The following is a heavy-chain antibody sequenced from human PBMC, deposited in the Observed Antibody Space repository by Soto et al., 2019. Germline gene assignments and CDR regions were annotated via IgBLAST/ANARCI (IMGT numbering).Heavy chain of an antibody. D-gene: IGHD3-10*01. CDR1: GFTFSSYW. Sequence: PGGSLRLSCAASGFTFSSYWMSWVRQAPGKGLEWVANIKQDGSEKYYVDSVKGRFTISRDNAKNSLYLQMNSLRAEDTAVYYCARESRWFGEIHFDHWGQGTLVTVSS. CDR3: ARESRWFGEIHFDH. CDR2: IKQDGSEK. J-gene: IGHJ4*02. V-gene: IGHV3-7*03.